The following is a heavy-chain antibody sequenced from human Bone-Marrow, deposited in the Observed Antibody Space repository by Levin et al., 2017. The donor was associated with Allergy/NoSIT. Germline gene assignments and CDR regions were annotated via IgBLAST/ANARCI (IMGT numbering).Heavy chain of an antibody. Sequence: GGSLRLSCEASGFTFNNYWMHWVRQAPGKGLVWVSRVNSDGSNTKYADSVKDRFTISRDNANNTLYLQMNSLRAEDTAVYYWASVYCSGGSCTDFQHWGQGTLVSVSS. D-gene: IGHD2-15*01. CDR1: GFTFNNYW. J-gene: IGHJ1*01. CDR3: ASVYCSGGSCTDFQH. CDR2: VNSDGSNT. V-gene: IGHV3-74*03.